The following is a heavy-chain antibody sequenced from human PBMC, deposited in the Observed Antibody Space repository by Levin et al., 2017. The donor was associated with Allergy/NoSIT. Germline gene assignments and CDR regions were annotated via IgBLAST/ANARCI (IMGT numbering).Heavy chain of an antibody. V-gene: IGHV3-48*02. J-gene: IGHJ6*02. CDR1: GFTFSSYS. CDR2: ISSSSSSI. Sequence: GGSLRLSCAASGFTFSSYSMNWVRQAPGKGLEWVSYISSSSSSIYYADSVKGRFTISRDNAKNSLYLHMNSLRDEDTAVYYCARGSNYGMDVWGQGTTVTVSS. CDR3: ARGSNYGMDV.